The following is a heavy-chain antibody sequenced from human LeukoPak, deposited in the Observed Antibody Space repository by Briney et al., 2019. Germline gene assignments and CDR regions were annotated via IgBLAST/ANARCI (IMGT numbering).Heavy chain of an antibody. D-gene: IGHD3-22*01. V-gene: IGHV1-2*06. CDR3: ARDDNSGYYSGP. J-gene: IGHJ5*02. CDR2: INPSSGGT. CDR1: GYTFIDYY. Sequence: ASVKVSCKASGYTFIDYYMHWVRQAPGQGPEWMGRINPSSGGTNYAQKFQGRVTMTRDTSISTAYMELSRLRSDDTAVYYCARDDNSGYYSGPWGQGTLVTVSS.